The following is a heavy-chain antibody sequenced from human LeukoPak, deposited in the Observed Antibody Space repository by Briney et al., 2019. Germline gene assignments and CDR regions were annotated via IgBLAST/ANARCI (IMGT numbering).Heavy chain of an antibody. Sequence: APVTVSCTASGYTFSSYGISWVRQAPGQGVVWVGWICALNGNTHYAQKLQGRVTMTTDTSTSTAYMERRSLKSDDTAVYYCGRDKGSGYDFDYWGQGTLVTVSS. CDR2: ICALNGNT. CDR1: GYTFSSYG. D-gene: IGHD5-12*01. CDR3: GRDKGSGYDFDY. J-gene: IGHJ4*02. V-gene: IGHV1-18*01.